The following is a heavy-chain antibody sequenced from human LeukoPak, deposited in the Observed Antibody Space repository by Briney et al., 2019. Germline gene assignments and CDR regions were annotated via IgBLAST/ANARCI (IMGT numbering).Heavy chain of an antibody. D-gene: IGHD2-15*01. CDR2: ISSSSSYI. CDR3: ARVPVVAATYYYYYGMDV. CDR1: GFTFSSYS. J-gene: IGHJ6*02. Sequence: GGSLRLSCAASGFTFSSYSMNWVRQAPGKGLEWVSSISSSSSYIYYADSVKGRFTISRDNAKNSLYLQMNSLRAEDTAVYYCARVPVVAATYYYYYGMDVWGQGTTVTVSS. V-gene: IGHV3-21*01.